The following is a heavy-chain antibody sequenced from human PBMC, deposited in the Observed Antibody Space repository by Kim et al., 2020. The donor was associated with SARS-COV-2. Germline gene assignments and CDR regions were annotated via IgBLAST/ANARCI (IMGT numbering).Heavy chain of an antibody. CDR3: TRSLGLSANFDF. J-gene: IGHJ4*02. CDR1: GFAFNTYT. Sequence: GGSLRLSCTASGFAFNTYTMTWVRQGPGNALEWVSSITAGGGFVYYADSVKGRFTTSRDNPTNSLSLEMNSLRVEDTAIYYCTRSLGLSANFDFWGQG. D-gene: IGHD6-25*01. CDR2: ITAGGGFV. V-gene: IGHV3-21*01.